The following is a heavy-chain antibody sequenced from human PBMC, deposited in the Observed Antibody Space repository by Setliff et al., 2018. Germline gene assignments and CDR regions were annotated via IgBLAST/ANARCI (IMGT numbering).Heavy chain of an antibody. J-gene: IGHJ3*01. D-gene: IGHD2-15*01. V-gene: IGHV4-59*01. Sequence: SETLSLTCSVSGDSINNFYWNWIRQSPGTGLEWIGYIFSDGTTYYNPSLKSRVAMSVDTSKKQFSLSLSAVTAADTAKYYCARAPLDYSSRAFDFWGQGAMVTVSS. CDR2: IFSDGTT. CDR3: ARAPLDYSSRAFDF. CDR1: GDSINNFY.